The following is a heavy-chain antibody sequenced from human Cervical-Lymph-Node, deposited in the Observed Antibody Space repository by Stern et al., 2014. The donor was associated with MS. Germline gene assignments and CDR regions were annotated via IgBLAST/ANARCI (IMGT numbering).Heavy chain of an antibody. J-gene: IGHJ4*02. CDR3: ARWGTTVTFRTFDF. D-gene: IGHD4-17*01. V-gene: IGHV4-59*01. CDR2: IYYGST. Sequence: QVQLQGSGPGLVKPSETLSLTCAVSGDSISDYYWNWIRQPPGKGLEWIGYIYYGSTNYNPSLRSRATLSVDTSKNQFSLKLTSVTPADTAIYYCARWGTTVTFRTFDFWGQGILVTVSS. CDR1: GDSISDYY.